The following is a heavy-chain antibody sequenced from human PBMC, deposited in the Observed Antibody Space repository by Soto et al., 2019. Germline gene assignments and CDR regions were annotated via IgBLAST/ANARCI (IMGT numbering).Heavy chain of an antibody. D-gene: IGHD6-19*01. V-gene: IGHV3-30-3*01. CDR2: ISYDGSNK. CDR1: GFTFSSYA. CDR3: ARGADSSGWYIPNYYYYYGMDV. J-gene: IGHJ6*02. Sequence: GSLRLSCAASGFTFSSYAMHWVRQAPGKGLEWVAVISYDGSNKYYADSVEGRFTISRDNSKNTLYLQMNSLRAEDTAVYYCARGADSSGWYIPNYYYYYGMDVWGQGTTVTVSS.